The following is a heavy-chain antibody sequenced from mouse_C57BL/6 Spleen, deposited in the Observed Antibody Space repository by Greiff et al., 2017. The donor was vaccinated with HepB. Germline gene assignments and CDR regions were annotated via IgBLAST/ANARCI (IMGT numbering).Heavy chain of an antibody. D-gene: IGHD2-2*01. CDR1: GYTFTDHI. CDR2: IYPVSGET. Sequence: QVHVKQSGAELASPGASVTLSCKASGYTFTDHIMNWVKKRPGQGLEWIGRIYPVSGETNYNQKFMGKATFSVDRSSSTVYMVLNSLTSEDPAVYYCGRSGGYDYYAMDYWGQGTSVTVSS. J-gene: IGHJ4*01. V-gene: IGHV1-11*01. CDR3: GRSGGYDYYAMDY.